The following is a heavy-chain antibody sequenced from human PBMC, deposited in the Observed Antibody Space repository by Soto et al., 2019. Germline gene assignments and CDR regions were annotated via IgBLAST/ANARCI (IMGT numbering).Heavy chain of an antibody. Sequence: SETLSLTCTVSGGSISSSSYYWGWIRQPPGKGLEWIGSIYYSGSTYYNPSLKSRVTISVDTSKNQFSLKLSSVTAADTAVYYCARQDILPVLVDYWGQGSLVIVSS. J-gene: IGHJ4*02. D-gene: IGHD3-9*01. CDR1: GGSISSSSYY. CDR3: ARQDILPVLVDY. CDR2: IYYSGST. V-gene: IGHV4-39*01.